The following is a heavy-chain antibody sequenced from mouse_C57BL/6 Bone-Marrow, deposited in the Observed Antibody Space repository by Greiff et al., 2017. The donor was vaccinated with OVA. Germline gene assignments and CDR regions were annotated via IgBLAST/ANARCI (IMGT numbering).Heavy chain of an antibody. V-gene: IGHV14-2*01. CDR2: IDPEDGET. CDR1: GFTFTDYY. Sequence: EVQLQQSGAELVKPGASVKLSCTASGFTFTDYYMHWVKQRPEQGLEWIGRIDPEDGETNNAPKFQGKATITADTSSNTAYLQLSSLTSEDTAVYCCALFYEGAYWGQGTLVTVSA. J-gene: IGHJ3*01. CDR3: ALFYEGAY. D-gene: IGHD2-3*01.